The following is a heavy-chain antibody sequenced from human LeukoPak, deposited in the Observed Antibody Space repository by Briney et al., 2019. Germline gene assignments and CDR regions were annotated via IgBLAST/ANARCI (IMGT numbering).Heavy chain of an antibody. V-gene: IGHV4-39*07. J-gene: IGHJ3*02. CDR2: IYYSGST. CDR1: GGSVSSSSYY. D-gene: IGHD6-19*01. Sequence: SETLSLTCTVSGGSVSSSSYYWGWIRQPPGKGLEWIGSIYYSGSTYYNPSLKSRVSISVDTSKNQFSLKLNSLTAADTAVYYCARAAFRIAVADDAFDIWGQGTMVTVSS. CDR3: ARAAFRIAVADDAFDI.